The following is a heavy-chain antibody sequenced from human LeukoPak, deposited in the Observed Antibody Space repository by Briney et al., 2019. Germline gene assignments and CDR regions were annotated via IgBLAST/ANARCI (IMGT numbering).Heavy chain of an antibody. J-gene: IGHJ5*02. CDR2: INPNSGGT. Sequence: GASVKVSCKASGYTFTGYYMHWVRQAPGQGLEGMGWINPNSGGTNYAQKFQGRVTMTRDTSISTAYMELSRLRSDDTAVYYCARDQWFGEGVPFDPWGQGTLVTVSS. V-gene: IGHV1-2*02. D-gene: IGHD3-10*01. CDR3: ARDQWFGEGVPFDP. CDR1: GYTFTGYY.